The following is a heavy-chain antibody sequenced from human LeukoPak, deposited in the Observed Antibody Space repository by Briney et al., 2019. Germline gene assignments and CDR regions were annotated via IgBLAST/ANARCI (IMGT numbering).Heavy chain of an antibody. J-gene: IGHJ6*03. V-gene: IGHV4-4*07. CDR1: GGSFSDYY. CDR2: IHTSGST. CDR3: ARDRYYYGSGSYPYMDV. D-gene: IGHD3-10*01. Sequence: SETLSLTCAISGGSFSDYYWSWIRQPAGKGLEWIGRIHTSGSTNYNPSLKSRVTMSVDTSKNQFSLKLSSVTAVDTAVYYCARDRYYYGSGSYPYMDVWGKGTTVTISS.